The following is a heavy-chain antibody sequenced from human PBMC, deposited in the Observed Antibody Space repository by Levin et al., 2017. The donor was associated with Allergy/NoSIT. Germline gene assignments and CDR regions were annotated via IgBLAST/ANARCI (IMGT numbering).Heavy chain of an antibody. V-gene: IGHV3-30*04. Sequence: GGSLRLSCAASGFPFSDYAMQWVRQASGKGLEWLALTSKDGNSNYYAESVKGRFTVSRDNSRSTLYLQMDSLTPDDTALYYCARGYGDTSEPDWWGQGALVTVSS. D-gene: IGHD3-9*01. CDR2: TSKDGNSN. J-gene: IGHJ4*02. CDR3: ARGYGDTSEPDW. CDR1: GFPFSDYA.